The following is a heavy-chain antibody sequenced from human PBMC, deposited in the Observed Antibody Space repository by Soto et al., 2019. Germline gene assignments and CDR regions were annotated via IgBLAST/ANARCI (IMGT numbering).Heavy chain of an antibody. Sequence: EVQLLESGGGLVQPGGSLRLSCAASGFTFSSYAMSWVRQAPGKGLEWVSAISGSGGSTYYADSVKGRFTISRDNSKNTLYLQMNSLRAEDTAVYYCAKGPIVVVVAATPHFDYWGQGTLVTVSS. CDR3: AKGPIVVVVAATPHFDY. CDR2: ISGSGGST. D-gene: IGHD2-15*01. J-gene: IGHJ4*02. CDR1: GFTFSSYA. V-gene: IGHV3-23*01.